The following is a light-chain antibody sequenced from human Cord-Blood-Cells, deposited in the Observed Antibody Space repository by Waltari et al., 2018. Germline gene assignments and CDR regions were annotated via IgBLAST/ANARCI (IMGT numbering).Light chain of an antibody. J-gene: IGKJ4*01. V-gene: IGKV2-30*02. CDR3: MQGTHWPLT. CDR2: KVF. CDR1: QSLVHSDGNTY. Sequence: DVVMTQSPLSLPVTLGQPASISCRSSQSLVHSDGNTYLNWFQQRPGQSPRRLIYKVFKRDSGVPDRFSGSGSGTDFTLKISRVEAEDVAVYYCMQGTHWPLTFGGGTKVEIK.